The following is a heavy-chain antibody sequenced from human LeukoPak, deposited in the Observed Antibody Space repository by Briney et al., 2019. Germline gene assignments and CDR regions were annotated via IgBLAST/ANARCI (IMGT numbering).Heavy chain of an antibody. CDR3: ARGWLCSGDRCPTGLYYFAY. Sequence: SETLSLTCAVYGGSFSGYYWTWIRQPPGKGLEWIGEINLSGSTNYNPSLKSRVTISVDTSKNQFSLKLSSVTAADTATYYCARGWLCSGDRCPTGLYYFAYWGQGTLVTVSS. CDR1: GGSFSGYY. J-gene: IGHJ4*02. CDR2: INLSGST. V-gene: IGHV4-34*01. D-gene: IGHD2-15*01.